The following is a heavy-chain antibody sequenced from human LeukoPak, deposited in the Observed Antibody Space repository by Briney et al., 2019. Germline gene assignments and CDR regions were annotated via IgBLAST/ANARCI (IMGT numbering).Heavy chain of an antibody. CDR1: GFTSSNYA. D-gene: IGHD6-25*01. J-gene: IGHJ4*02. CDR3: ARDSSALN. Sequence: GGSLRLSCAASGFTSSNYAMSWVRQGPGKGLEWVSSISSSSSYIYYADSVKGRFTISRDNAKNSLYLQMNSLRAEDTAVYYCARDSSALNWGQGTLVTVSS. V-gene: IGHV3-21*01. CDR2: ISSSSSYI.